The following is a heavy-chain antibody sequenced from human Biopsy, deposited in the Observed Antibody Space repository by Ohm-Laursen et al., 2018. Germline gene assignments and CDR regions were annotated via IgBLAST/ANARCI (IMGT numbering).Heavy chain of an antibody. D-gene: IGHD3-10*01. CDR3: ARSMTTMVRRRSYYFDY. Sequence: SLRLSCAASGLSFSTYGMHWVRQAPGKGLEWVANIKQDGSETYFVDSVKGRFTISRDSAKSSLYLQMNSLRAEDTAVYYCARSMTTMVRRRSYYFDYWGQGTLVTVSS. J-gene: IGHJ4*02. CDR2: IKQDGSET. CDR1: GLSFSTYG. V-gene: IGHV3-7*01.